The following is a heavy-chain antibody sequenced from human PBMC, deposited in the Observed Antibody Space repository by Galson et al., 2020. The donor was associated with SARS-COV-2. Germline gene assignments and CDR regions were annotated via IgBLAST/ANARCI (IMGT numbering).Heavy chain of an antibody. CDR2: ISWDSSNK. CDR3: AKDSHSCKSGNCYPFDS. V-gene: IGHV3-9*01. CDR1: GFTFNDYV. D-gene: IGHD2-21*02. J-gene: IGHJ4*02. Sequence: GGSLRLSCAASGFTFNDYVMHWVRHAPGKGLEWVSAISWDSSNKVYADSVKGRFTISRDNAKNSLYLQMDSLRPEDTALYYWAKDSHSCKSGNCYPFDSWGQGTLVTVSS.